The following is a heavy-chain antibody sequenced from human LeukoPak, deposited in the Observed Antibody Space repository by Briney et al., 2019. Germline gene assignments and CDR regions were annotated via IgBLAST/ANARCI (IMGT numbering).Heavy chain of an antibody. V-gene: IGHV1-18*01. Sequence: GASVKVSCRASGYTFTSYGISWVRQAPGQGLEWMGWVSAYNGNTNYAQKLQGRVTMTTDTSTSTAYMELRSLRSDDTAVYYCARDWLQLGSFDYWGQGTLVTVSS. J-gene: IGHJ4*02. CDR1: GYTFTSYG. CDR2: VSAYNGNT. D-gene: IGHD5-18*01. CDR3: ARDWLQLGSFDY.